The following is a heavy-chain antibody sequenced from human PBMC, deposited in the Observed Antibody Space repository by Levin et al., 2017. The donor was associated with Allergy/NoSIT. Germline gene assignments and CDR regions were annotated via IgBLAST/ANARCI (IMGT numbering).Heavy chain of an antibody. J-gene: IGHJ4*02. CDR1: GLTVGNSY. D-gene: IGHD2-21*01. CDR2: ISSGGDT. CDR3: SRGHYSDGGY. Sequence: GESLKISCGASGLTVGNSYMNWVRLAPGKGLEWVSVISSGGDTYYADSVKGRFTISRDNSKNTLYLQMNSLRAEDSALYYCSRGHYSDGGYWGQGTLVTVSS. V-gene: IGHV3-53*01.